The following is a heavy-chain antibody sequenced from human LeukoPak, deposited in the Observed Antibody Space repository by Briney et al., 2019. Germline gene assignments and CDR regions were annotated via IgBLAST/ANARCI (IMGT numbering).Heavy chain of an antibody. CDR2: ISAYNGNT. Sequence: ASVKVSCKASGYTFTSYGISWVRQAPGQGLEWMGWISAYNGNTNYAQKLQGRVTMTTDTSTSTAYMELRSLRSDDTAVYYCARDHFYDSSGYVFDYWGQGTLVTVSS. D-gene: IGHD3-22*01. J-gene: IGHJ4*02. CDR3: ARDHFYDSSGYVFDY. V-gene: IGHV1-18*01. CDR1: GYTFTSYG.